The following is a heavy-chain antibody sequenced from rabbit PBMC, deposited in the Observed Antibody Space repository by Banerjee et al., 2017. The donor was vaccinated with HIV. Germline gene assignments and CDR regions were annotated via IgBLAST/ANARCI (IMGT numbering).Heavy chain of an antibody. CDR2: IYAGSSGST. D-gene: IGHD4-1*01. J-gene: IGHJ4*01. CDR3: ARGDSIDFLKL. Sequence: QEQLEESGGGLVKPGASLTLTCTASGFDFSSGYDMCWVRQAPGKGLEWIACIYAGSSGSTYYASWAKGRFTISKTSSTTVTLQMTSLTAADTATYFCARGDSIDFLKLWGQGTLVTVS. CDR1: GFDFSSGYD. V-gene: IGHV1S45*01.